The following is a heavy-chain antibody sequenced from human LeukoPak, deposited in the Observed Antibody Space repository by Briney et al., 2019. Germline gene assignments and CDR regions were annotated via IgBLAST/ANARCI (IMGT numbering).Heavy chain of an antibody. Sequence: GGSLTLSCAASGFTFSSYGMHWVRQAPGKGLEGVAGIWYDGSNKYYAHSVKGRFTIPRDNHKNTMYLQMNSLGADDTAVYYCARDRSGPVYGEPQPLYWGQGTLVTVSS. CDR2: IWYDGSNK. CDR3: ARDRSGPVYGEPQPLY. V-gene: IGHV3-33*01. CDR1: GFTFSSYG. D-gene: IGHD4-17*01. J-gene: IGHJ4*02.